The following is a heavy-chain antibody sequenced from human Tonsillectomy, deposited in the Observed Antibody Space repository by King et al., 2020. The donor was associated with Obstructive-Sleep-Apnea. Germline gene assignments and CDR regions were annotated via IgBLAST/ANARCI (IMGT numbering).Heavy chain of an antibody. CDR1: GGSISSYY. CDR3: ARQLTSSSWYQVDY. J-gene: IGHJ4*02. D-gene: IGHD6-13*01. CDR2: IYYSGCT. V-gene: IGHV4-59*08. Sequence: QLQESGPGLVKPSETLSLTCTVSGGSISSYYWIWLRQPPGEGLEVIGYIYYSGCTNHNPSPKSRVTISVAPSKKQFSLKLSSVTAADTAVYYCARQLTSSSWYQVDYWGQGTLVTVSS.